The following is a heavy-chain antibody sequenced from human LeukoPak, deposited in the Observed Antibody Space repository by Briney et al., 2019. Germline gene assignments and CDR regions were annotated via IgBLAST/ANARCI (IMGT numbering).Heavy chain of an antibody. V-gene: IGHV4-39*07. CDR2: IYYSGST. Sequence: SETLSPTCTVSGGSISSSNFYWGWIRQPPGKGLEWIGSIYYSGSTYYNPSLKSRVTISVDTSKNQFSLKLSSVTAADTAVYYCARDRGYSSSWYRGYYYYYYMDVWGKGTTVTVSS. CDR3: ARDRGYSSSWYRGYYYYYYMDV. D-gene: IGHD6-13*01. CDR1: GGSISSSNFY. J-gene: IGHJ6*03.